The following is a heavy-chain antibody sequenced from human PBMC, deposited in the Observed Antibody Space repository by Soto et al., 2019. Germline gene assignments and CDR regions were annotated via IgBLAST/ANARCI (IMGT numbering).Heavy chain of an antibody. Sequence: GGSLRLSCAASGFTFSSYAMHWVRQAPGKGLEWVAVISYDGSNKYYADSVKGRFTISRDNSKNTLYLQMNSLRAEDTAVYYCARVLSSVSYGVWGDYGMDVWGQGTTVTVSS. D-gene: IGHD5-18*01. J-gene: IGHJ6*02. V-gene: IGHV3-30-3*01. CDR3: ARVLSSVSYGVWGDYGMDV. CDR1: GFTFSSYA. CDR2: ISYDGSNK.